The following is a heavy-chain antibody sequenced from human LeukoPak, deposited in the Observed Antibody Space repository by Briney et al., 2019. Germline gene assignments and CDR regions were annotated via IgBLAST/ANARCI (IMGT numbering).Heavy chain of an antibody. CDR3: ARHSISYDSSGYYPIYYFDY. D-gene: IGHD3-22*01. CDR2: IYYSGST. J-gene: IGHJ4*02. CDR1: GGSISSYY. Sequence: SETLSLTCTVSGGSISSYYWSWIRQPPGKGLEWIGYIYYSGSTNYNPSLKSRVTISVDTSKNQFSLKLSSVTAADTAVYYCARHSISYDSSGYYPIYYFDYWGQGTLVTVSS. V-gene: IGHV4-59*08.